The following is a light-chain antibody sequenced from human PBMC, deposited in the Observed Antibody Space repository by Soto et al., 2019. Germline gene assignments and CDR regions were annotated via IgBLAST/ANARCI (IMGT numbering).Light chain of an antibody. CDR3: QRYTAWPFA. Sequence: DIVLTQSPATLSVSPGDTVTLSCRASESLFGFLAWYQQKPGPAPRLLMYGVSTRATGIPARFSGGGSAKHFNLTIRSLQSEDSAFYFCQRYTAWPFASVLGTRLEI. CDR1: ESLFGF. CDR2: GVS. J-gene: IGKJ2*01. V-gene: IGKV3-15*01.